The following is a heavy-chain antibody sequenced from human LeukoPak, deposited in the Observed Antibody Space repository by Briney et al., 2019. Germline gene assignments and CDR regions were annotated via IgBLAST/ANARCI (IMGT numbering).Heavy chain of an antibody. V-gene: IGHV3-7*01. CDR2: INQDASEI. J-gene: IGHJ4*02. D-gene: IGHD2-21*02. Sequence: GGPLRLSCAASGFTFSTYWMNWYRQAPGKGLEWVGNINQDASEINYVDSVRGRFTISRDNAKNSLHLQMNSLRAEDTAVYYCATDRDNSDWQKRFDSWGQGTLVTVSS. CDR3: ATDRDNSDWQKRFDS. CDR1: GFTFSTYW.